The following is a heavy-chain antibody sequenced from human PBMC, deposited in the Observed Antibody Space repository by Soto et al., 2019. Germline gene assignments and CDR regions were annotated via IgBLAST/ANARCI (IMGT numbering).Heavy chain of an antibody. D-gene: IGHD3-9*01. CDR2: VDGSGAAP. Sequence: PGGTLRLSCATSGFTFINHAMTWVRQAPGKAQQWVATVDGSGAAPFYAESVKGRFTISRDNSKNTLYLQMNSLRAEDTAVYFCAKWEVFVTGHLATQSSLDSWGQGTLVTVS. V-gene: IGHV3-23*01. J-gene: IGHJ4*02. CDR1: GFTFINHA. CDR3: AKWEVFVTGHLATQSSLDS.